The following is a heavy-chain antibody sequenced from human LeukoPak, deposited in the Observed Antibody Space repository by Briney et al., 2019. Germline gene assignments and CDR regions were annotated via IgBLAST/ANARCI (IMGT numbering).Heavy chain of an antibody. CDR2: IYPGDSDT. D-gene: IGHD3-16*01. CDR1: GYSFTNYW. Sequence: GESLKISCKGSGYSFTNYWIGWVRQMPGKGLEWMGIIYPGDSDTRYSPSFQGQVTISADKSISTAYLQWSSLKASDTAMYYCARHYYDYVWGSYGIDYWGQGTLVTVSS. CDR3: ARHYYDYVWGSYGIDY. V-gene: IGHV5-51*01. J-gene: IGHJ4*02.